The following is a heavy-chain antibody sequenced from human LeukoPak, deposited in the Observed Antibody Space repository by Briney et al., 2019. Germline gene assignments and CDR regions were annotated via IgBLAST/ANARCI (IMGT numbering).Heavy chain of an antibody. V-gene: IGHV1-24*01. Sequence: ASVKVSCKVSGYTLTELSMHWVRQAPGKGLEWMGGFDPEDGETIYAQKFQGRVTMTEDTSTDTAYMELSSPRSEDTAVYYCATVTITFGGVIVNNWFDPWGQGTLVTVSS. J-gene: IGHJ5*02. D-gene: IGHD3-16*02. CDR2: FDPEDGET. CDR1: GYTLTELS. CDR3: ATVTITFGGVIVNNWFDP.